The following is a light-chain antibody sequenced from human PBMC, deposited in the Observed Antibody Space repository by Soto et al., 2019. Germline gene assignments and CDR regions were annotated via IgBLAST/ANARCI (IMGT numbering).Light chain of an antibody. CDR3: LSYTSANTRV. CDR1: SSDVGGYKF. V-gene: IGLV2-14*01. CDR2: EVN. Sequence: QSALTQPASVSASPGQSITISCTGTSSDVGGYKFVSWYQHHPGKAPKLMIYEVNNRPSGVSNRFSGSKSGNTASLTISGLQPEDEADHYCLSYTSANTRVFGGGTQLTVL. J-gene: IGLJ3*02.